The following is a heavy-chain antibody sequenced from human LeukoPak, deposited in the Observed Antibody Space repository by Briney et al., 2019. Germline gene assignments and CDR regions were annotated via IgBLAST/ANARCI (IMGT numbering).Heavy chain of an antibody. Sequence: PSETLSLTCTVSGGSFSGYYWSWIRQPPGKGLEWIGEINHSGSTNYNPSPKSRVTISVDTSKNQFSLKLSSVTAADTAVYYCAAGTPGFDYWGQGTLVTVSS. J-gene: IGHJ4*02. CDR1: GGSFSGYY. CDR2: INHSGST. CDR3: AAGTPGFDY. D-gene: IGHD2-15*01. V-gene: IGHV4-34*01.